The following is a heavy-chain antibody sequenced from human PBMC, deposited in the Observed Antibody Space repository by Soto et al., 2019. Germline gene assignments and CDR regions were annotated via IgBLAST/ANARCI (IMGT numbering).Heavy chain of an antibody. Sequence: GGSLRLSCAASGFTFSSYGMHWVRQAPGKGLEWVAVISFDGSNKYYADSVKGRFTISRDNSKNTLFLQMNSLRAEDTAVYYCAKDMNPGDGYNYDFDYWGQGTLVTVSS. CDR2: ISFDGSNK. CDR3: AKDMNPGDGYNYDFDY. V-gene: IGHV3-30*18. D-gene: IGHD5-12*01. J-gene: IGHJ4*02. CDR1: GFTFSSYG.